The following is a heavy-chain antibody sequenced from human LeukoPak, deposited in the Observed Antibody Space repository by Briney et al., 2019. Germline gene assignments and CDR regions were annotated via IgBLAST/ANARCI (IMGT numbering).Heavy chain of an antibody. CDR2: IYTSGST. Sequence: SQTLSLTCTVSGGSISSGSYYWSWIRQPAGKGLEWIGRIYTSGSTNYNPSLKSRVTISVDTSKNQFSLKLSSVTAADTAVYYCARLRNYGIPYYYYYMDVWGKGTTVTVSS. V-gene: IGHV4-61*02. D-gene: IGHD4-11*01. CDR3: ARLRNYGIPYYYYYMDV. J-gene: IGHJ6*03. CDR1: GGSISSGSYY.